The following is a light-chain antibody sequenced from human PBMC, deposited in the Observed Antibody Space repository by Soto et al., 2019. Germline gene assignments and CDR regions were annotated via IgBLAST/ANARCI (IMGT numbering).Light chain of an antibody. Sequence: QYVLTQPPSASGTPGQRVTISCSGSSSNIGSNTVNWYQQLPGTAPKLLIFSNNQRPSGVPDRFSGSKSGTSASLAISGLQSEDEADYYWAAWDDSLNAWVFGGGTKVTVL. CDR1: SSNIGSNT. CDR3: AAWDDSLNAWV. CDR2: SNN. V-gene: IGLV1-44*01. J-gene: IGLJ3*02.